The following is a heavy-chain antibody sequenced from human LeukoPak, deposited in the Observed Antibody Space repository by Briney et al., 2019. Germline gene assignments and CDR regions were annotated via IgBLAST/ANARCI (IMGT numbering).Heavy chain of an antibody. CDR1: GYTFTNYY. V-gene: IGHV1-46*01. CDR3: ARVPSDEWELFFDY. J-gene: IGHJ4*02. D-gene: IGHD3-10*01. Sequence: ASVKVSCKASGYTFTNYYMHWVRQAPGQGPEWMGIINPSGGSASCAQKFQGRVTMTRDTSTSTVYMELSSLRSEDTAVYYCARVPSDEWELFFDYWGQGTLVTVSS. CDR2: INPSGGSA.